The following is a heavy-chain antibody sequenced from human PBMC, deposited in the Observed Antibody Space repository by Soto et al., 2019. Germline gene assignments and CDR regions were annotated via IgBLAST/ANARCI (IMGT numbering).Heavy chain of an antibody. CDR2: IWYDGSNK. CDR3: AIDPYNWNDPPWFDY. J-gene: IGHJ4*02. V-gene: IGHV3-33*01. CDR1: GFAFSSYG. D-gene: IGHD1-20*01. Sequence: GGSLRLSCAASGFAFSSYGMHWFRQAPGKGLEWVAVIWYDGSNKYYADSVKGRFTISRDNSKNTLYLQMNSLRAEDTAVYYCAIDPYNWNDPPWFDYCGQATLVTVSS.